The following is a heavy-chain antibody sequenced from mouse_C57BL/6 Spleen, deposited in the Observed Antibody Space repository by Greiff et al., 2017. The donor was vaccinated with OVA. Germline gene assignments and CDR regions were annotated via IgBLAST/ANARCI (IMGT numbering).Heavy chain of an antibody. V-gene: IGHV1-82*01. J-gene: IGHJ3*01. Sequence: VKLMESGPELVKPGASVKISCKASGYAFSSSWMNWVKQRPGQGLEWIGRIYPGDGDTNYNGKFKGKATLTADKSSSTAYMQLSSLTSEDSAVYFCARETPWFAYWGQGTLVTVSA. CDR2: IYPGDGDT. CDR1: GYAFSSSW. CDR3: ARETPWFAY.